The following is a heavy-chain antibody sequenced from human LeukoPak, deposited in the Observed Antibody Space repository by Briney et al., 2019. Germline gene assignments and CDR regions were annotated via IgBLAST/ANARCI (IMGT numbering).Heavy chain of an antibody. CDR1: GYSISSGYY. CDR2: IYHSGST. D-gene: IGHD3-22*01. Sequence: PSETLSLTCAVSGYSISSGYYWGWIRQPPGKGLEWIGSIYHSGSTYYNPSLKSRVTISVDTSKNQFSLKLSSVTAADTAVYHCARDYYDSSGYFRLSGWFDPWGQGTLVTVSS. J-gene: IGHJ5*02. CDR3: ARDYYDSSGYFRLSGWFDP. V-gene: IGHV4-38-2*02.